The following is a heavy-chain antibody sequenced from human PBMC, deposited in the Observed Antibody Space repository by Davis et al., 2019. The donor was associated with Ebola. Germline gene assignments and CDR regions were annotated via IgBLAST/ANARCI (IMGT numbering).Heavy chain of an antibody. CDR1: GFTFTNAW. J-gene: IGHJ4*02. CDR2: ITNKAAGGTT. V-gene: IGHV3-15*01. CDR3: TTVTWRGEFDN. D-gene: IGHD3-16*01. Sequence: GESLKISCVASGFTFTNAWMRWVRQAPGKGLEWVGRITNKAAGGTTDYAAPVKGRFSISTDDSKNTLYLQMNSLKTEDTAVYYCTTVTWRGEFDNWGQGILVTVSS.